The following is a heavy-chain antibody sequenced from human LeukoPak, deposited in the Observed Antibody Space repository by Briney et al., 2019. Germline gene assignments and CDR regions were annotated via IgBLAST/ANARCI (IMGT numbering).Heavy chain of an antibody. D-gene: IGHD2-2*02. Sequence: GGSLRLSCAASGFTFSSYGMHWVRQAPGKGLEWVAFIRYDGSNKYYADSVKGRFTISRDNSKNTLYLQMNSLRAEDTAVYYCAKARGRGYCSGTSCYSPSTPPGSWGQGTLVTVSS. CDR3: AKARGRGYCSGTSCYSPSTPPGS. CDR1: GFTFSSYG. J-gene: IGHJ4*02. V-gene: IGHV3-30*02. CDR2: IRYDGSNK.